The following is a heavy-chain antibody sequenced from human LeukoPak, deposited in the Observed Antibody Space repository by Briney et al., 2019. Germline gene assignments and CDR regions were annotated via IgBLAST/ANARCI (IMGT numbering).Heavy chain of an antibody. D-gene: IGHD6-13*01. V-gene: IGHV3-30-3*01. CDR2: ISYDGSNK. CDR1: GFTFSSYA. Sequence: GGSLRLSCAASGFTFSSYAMHWVRQAPGKGLEWVAVISYDGSNKYYADSVKGRFTISRDNSKNTLYLQMNSLRAEDTAVYYCARDQSGSGWYVVSYFDYWGQGTLVTVSS. J-gene: IGHJ4*02. CDR3: ARDQSGSGWYVVSYFDY.